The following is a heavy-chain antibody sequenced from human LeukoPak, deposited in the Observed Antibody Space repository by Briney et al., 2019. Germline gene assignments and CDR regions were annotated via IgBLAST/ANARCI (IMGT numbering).Heavy chain of an antibody. CDR3: ARDNAVDVLRYFDWTIPYFGY. Sequence: GGSLRLSCAASGFTFSSYSMNWVRQAPGKGLEWVSSISSSSSYIYYAGSVKGRFTISRDNAKNSLYLQMNSLRAEDTAVYYCARDNAVDVLRYFDWTIPYFGYWGQGTLVTVSS. CDR2: ISSSSSYI. V-gene: IGHV3-21*01. D-gene: IGHD3-9*01. CDR1: GFTFSSYS. J-gene: IGHJ4*02.